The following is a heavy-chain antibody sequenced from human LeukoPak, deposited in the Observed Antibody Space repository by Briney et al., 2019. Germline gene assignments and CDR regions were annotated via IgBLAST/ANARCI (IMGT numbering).Heavy chain of an antibody. CDR1: EFTFSSYW. CDR3: AGGIAVAGKD. J-gene: IGHJ4*02. V-gene: IGHV3-7*01. CDR2: IKQDGSEK. D-gene: IGHD6-19*01. Sequence: GGSLRLSCAASEFTFSSYWMSWVRQAPGKGLEWVANIKQDGSEKYYVDSVKGRFTISRDNAKNSLYLQMNSLRAEDTAVYYCAGGIAVAGKDWGQGTLVTVSS.